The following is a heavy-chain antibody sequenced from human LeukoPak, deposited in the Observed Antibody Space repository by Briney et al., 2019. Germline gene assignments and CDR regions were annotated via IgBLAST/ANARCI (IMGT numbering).Heavy chain of an antibody. CDR3: GRDSDWVFDL. Sequence: ASVKVSCKASGYTFTSYGFSWVRQAPGQGLEWMGWISTYNGDTKYAQKFQGRVTMTTDTSTSTTYMELRSLTSDDTAVYYCGRDSDWVFDLWGRGTLVTVSS. J-gene: IGHJ2*01. CDR1: GYTFTSYG. CDR2: ISTYNGDT. D-gene: IGHD3-9*01. V-gene: IGHV1-18*01.